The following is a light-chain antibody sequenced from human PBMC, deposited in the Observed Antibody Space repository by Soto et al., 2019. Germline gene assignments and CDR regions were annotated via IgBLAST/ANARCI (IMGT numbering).Light chain of an antibody. CDR1: QTVRNNY. Sequence: EFVLTKSPGTLSLSEGEIATLSCRASQTVRNNYLAWYQQKPGQAPRLLIYDASSRATGIPDRFSGSGSGTDFTLTISSLQAEDVAVYYCQHSSTTPRTFAHGTKVDIK. J-gene: IGKJ1*01. CDR3: QHSSTTPRT. V-gene: IGKV3-20*01. CDR2: DAS.